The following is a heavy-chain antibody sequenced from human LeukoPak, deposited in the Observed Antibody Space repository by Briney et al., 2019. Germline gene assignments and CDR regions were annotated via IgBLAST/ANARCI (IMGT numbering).Heavy chain of an antibody. Sequence: SVNVSCKASGGTFSSYAISWVRQAPGQGLEWMGGIIPIFGTANYAQKFQGRVTITADESTSTAYMELSSLRSEDTAVYYCARDRERFLEWLSPPYYYYYYGMDVWGQGTTVTVSS. CDR3: ARDRERFLEWLSPPYYYYYYGMDV. CDR2: IIPIFGTA. CDR1: GGTFSSYA. J-gene: IGHJ6*02. V-gene: IGHV1-69*01. D-gene: IGHD3-3*01.